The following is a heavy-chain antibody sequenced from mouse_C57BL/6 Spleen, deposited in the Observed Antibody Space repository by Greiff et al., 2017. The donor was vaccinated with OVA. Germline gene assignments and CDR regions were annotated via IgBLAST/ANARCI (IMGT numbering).Heavy chain of an antibody. J-gene: IGHJ2*02. CDR3: ARSAYCNPIDY. CDR1: GYTFTDYY. V-gene: IGHV1-19*01. D-gene: IGHD2-1*01. Sequence: EVKLQESGPVLVKPGASVKMSCKASGYTFTDYYMNWVKQSHGKSLEWIGVINPYTGGTSYNQKFKGKATLTVDKSSSTAYMELNSLTSEDSAVYYCARSAYCNPIDYWGQGTSLTVSS. CDR2: INPYTGGT.